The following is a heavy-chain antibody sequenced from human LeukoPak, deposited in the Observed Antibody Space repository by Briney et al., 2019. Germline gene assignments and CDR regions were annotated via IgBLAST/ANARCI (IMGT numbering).Heavy chain of an antibody. D-gene: IGHD2-2*01. Sequence: PSETLSLTCTVSGGSISSYYWSWIRQPAGKGLEWIGRIYTSGSTNCNPSLKSRVTMSVDTSKNQFSLKLSSVTAADTAVYYCARDGEVVPAAAYYYYYMDVWGKGTTVTISS. V-gene: IGHV4-4*07. CDR3: ARDGEVVPAAAYYYYYMDV. CDR2: IYTSGST. CDR1: GGSISSYY. J-gene: IGHJ6*03.